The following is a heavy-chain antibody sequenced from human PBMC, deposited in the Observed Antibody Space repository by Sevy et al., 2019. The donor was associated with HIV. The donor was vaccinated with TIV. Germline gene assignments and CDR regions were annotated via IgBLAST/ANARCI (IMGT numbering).Heavy chain of an antibody. CDR2: ISSISSTI. J-gene: IGHJ3*01. CDR1: GFTFSRHS. D-gene: IGHD1-20*01. CDR3: ARMPHNWNDVGDVFDV. V-gene: IGHV3-48*02. Sequence: GGSLRLSCAASGFTFSRHSMNWVRQAPGKGLEWVSYISSISSTIYYADSVKGRFTISRDNAKNSLYLQMNSLRDEDTAVYYCARMPHNWNDVGDVFDVWGQGTMVTVSS.